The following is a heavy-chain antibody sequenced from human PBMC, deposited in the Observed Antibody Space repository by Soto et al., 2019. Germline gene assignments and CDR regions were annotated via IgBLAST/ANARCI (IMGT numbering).Heavy chain of an antibody. J-gene: IGHJ6*02. CDR1: GGSFSGYY. CDR3: ARVTGRYYYGMDV. CDR2: INHSGST. Sequence: QVQLQQWGAGLLKPSETLSLTCAVYGGSFSGYYWSWIRQPPGKGLEWIGEINHSGSTNYNPSLTRRVTISVDTSKNQFSLELSSVTAADTAVYYCARVTGRYYYGMDVWGQGTTVTVSS. V-gene: IGHV4-34*01.